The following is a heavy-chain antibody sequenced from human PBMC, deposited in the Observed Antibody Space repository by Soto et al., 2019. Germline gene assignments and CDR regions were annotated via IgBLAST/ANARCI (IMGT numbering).Heavy chain of an antibody. Sequence: PSETLSLTCTVSGGSISSYYWSWIRQPPGKGLEWIGYIYYSGSTNYNPSLKSRVTISVDTSKNQFSLKLSSVTAADTAVYYCARLRVPAAFDAFDIWGQATMVTVSS. D-gene: IGHD2-2*01. CDR1: GGSISSYY. CDR2: IYYSGST. V-gene: IGHV4-59*08. J-gene: IGHJ3*02. CDR3: ARLRVPAAFDAFDI.